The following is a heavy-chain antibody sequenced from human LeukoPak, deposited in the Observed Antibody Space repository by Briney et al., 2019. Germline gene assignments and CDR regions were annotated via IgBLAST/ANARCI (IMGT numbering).Heavy chain of an antibody. CDR2: IYYSGST. CDR1: GGSISSGDCY. Sequence: SQTLSLTCTVSGGSISSGDCYWSWIRQPPGKGLEWIGYIYYSGSTYYNPSLKSRVTISVDTSKNQFSLKLSSVTAADTAVYYCARDPEAGDYYDSSGDYWGQGTLVAVSS. V-gene: IGHV4-30-4*01. D-gene: IGHD3-22*01. CDR3: ARDPEAGDYYDSSGDY. J-gene: IGHJ4*02.